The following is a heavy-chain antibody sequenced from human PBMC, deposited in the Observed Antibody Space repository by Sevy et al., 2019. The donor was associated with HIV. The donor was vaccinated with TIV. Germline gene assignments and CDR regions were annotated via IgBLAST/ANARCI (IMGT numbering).Heavy chain of an antibody. D-gene: IGHD3-22*01. CDR3: AKALNPALESMLEVNLRSLKGFDV. CDR2: ISGPGYGT. Sequence: GGSLRLSCAASGFTFNTHAMNWVRQAPVKGLEWVSVISGPGYGTNYADSVKGRFTISRDNSKNTLYLQMNSLRDDDTAVYYCAKALNPALESMLEVNLRSLKGFDVWGQGTMVTVSS. CDR1: GFTFNTHA. V-gene: IGHV3-23*01. J-gene: IGHJ3*01.